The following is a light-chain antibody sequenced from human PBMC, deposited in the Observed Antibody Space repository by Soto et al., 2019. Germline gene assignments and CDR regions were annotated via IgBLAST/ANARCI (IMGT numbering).Light chain of an antibody. V-gene: IGLV1-40*01. Sequence: QSVLTQPPSVSGAPGQRVTFSCTGSSSNIGAGYDVHWYQQLPGTAPKLLIYGNSNRPSGVPDRFSGSKSGTSASLAITGLQAEDEADYYCQSYDSSLNANYVFGTGTKLTVL. CDR2: GNS. CDR3: QSYDSSLNANYV. CDR1: SSNIGAGYD. J-gene: IGLJ1*01.